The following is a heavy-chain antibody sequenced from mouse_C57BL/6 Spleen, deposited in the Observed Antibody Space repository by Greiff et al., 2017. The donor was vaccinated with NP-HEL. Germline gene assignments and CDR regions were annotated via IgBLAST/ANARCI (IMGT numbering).Heavy chain of an antibody. D-gene: IGHD1-1*01. J-gene: IGHJ3*01. CDR2: ISSGGDYI. V-gene: IGHV5S21*01. CDR1: GFTFSSYA. CDR3: AREGYYGSSYGFAD. Sequence: EVQGVESGEGLVKPGGSLKLSCAASGFTFSSYAMSWVRQTPEKRLEWVAYISSGGDYIYYADTVKGRFTISRDNARNTLYLQMSSLKSEDTAMYYCAREGYYGSSYGFADWGQGTLVTVSA.